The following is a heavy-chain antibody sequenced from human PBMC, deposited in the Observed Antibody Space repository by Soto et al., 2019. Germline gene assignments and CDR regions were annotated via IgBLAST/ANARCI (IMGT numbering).Heavy chain of an antibody. Sequence: QVQLVQSGAEVKKPGASVKVSCKASGATFTSYDINWVRQAPGQGLEWMGWMDPNTGDTASAQKFQGRVTVTTNTSMSTASMELNSLRSEDTAVDYCAILRGGSGGFMDVWGKGTTVTVSS. CDR3: AILRGGSGGFMDV. D-gene: IGHD3-10*01. CDR2: MDPNTGDT. V-gene: IGHV1-8*01. CDR1: GATFTSYD. J-gene: IGHJ6*03.